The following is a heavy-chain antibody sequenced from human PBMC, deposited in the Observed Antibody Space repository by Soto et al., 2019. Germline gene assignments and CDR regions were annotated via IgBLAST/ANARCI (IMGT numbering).Heavy chain of an antibody. CDR2: IYYSGST. J-gene: IGHJ4*02. V-gene: IGHV4-59*08. CDR3: ARHWAGYSGYDPRPFDY. CDR1: GGSISSYY. Sequence: SETLSLTCTVSGGSISSYYWSWIRQPPGKGLEWIGYIYYSGSTNYNPSLKSRVTISVDTSKNQFSLKLSSVTAADTAVYYCARHWAGYSGYDPRPFDYWGQGTLVTVSS. D-gene: IGHD5-12*01.